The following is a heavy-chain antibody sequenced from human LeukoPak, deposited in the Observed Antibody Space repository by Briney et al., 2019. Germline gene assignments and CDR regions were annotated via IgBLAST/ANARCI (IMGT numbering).Heavy chain of an antibody. V-gene: IGHV4-38-2*02. J-gene: IGHJ6*03. CDR3: ARVESADTAMPTRPSYYYYYYYMDV. CDR2: IYHSGST. D-gene: IGHD5-18*01. Sequence: PSETLSLTCTVSGYSISTGYYWGWIRPPPGKGLEWIGSIYHSGSTYYNPSLKSRVTISVDTSKNQFSLKLSSVTAADTAVYYCARVESADTAMPTRPSYYYYYYYMDVWGKGTTVTVSS. CDR1: GYSISTGYY.